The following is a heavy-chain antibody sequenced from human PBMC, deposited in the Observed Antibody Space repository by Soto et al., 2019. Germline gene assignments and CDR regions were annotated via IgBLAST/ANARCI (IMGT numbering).Heavy chain of an antibody. D-gene: IGHD6-13*01. Sequence: EVQLLESGGGLVQPGGSLRLSCAASAFTFSSYVMSWVRQAPGKGLEWVSAIRGSGGSTYYADSVKGRFTISRDNAKNTLYLQINSLRAEDTAVYYCAKDQGSSWSRGMDVWGQGTTVTVSS. CDR1: AFTFSSYV. CDR3: AKDQGSSWSRGMDV. J-gene: IGHJ6*02. CDR2: IRGSGGST. V-gene: IGHV3-23*01.